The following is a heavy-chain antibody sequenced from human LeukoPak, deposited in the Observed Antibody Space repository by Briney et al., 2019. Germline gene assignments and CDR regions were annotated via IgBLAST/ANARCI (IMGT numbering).Heavy chain of an antibody. Sequence: ASSRVSCKASEHTLTDYYIHWLRQAPGQGLEWMGWINPNSGDTNYAQKFQGRVTMTRDTSISTAYMELSRLASDDTAVYYCAKNPYEYYFDSWGQGTLVTVSS. V-gene: IGHV1-2*02. CDR1: EHTLTDYY. CDR3: AKNPYEYYFDS. J-gene: IGHJ4*02. D-gene: IGHD5-12*01. CDR2: INPNSGDT.